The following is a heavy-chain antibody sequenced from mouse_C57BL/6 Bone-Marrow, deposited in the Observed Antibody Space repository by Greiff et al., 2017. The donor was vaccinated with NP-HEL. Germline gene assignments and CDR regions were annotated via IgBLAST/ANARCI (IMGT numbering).Heavy chain of an antibody. CDR1: GYSITSGYY. D-gene: IGHD2-5*01. V-gene: IGHV3-6*01. J-gene: IGHJ1*03. CDR2: ISYDGSN. CDR3: ARGYYSNYWYFDV. Sequence: VQLKESGPGLVKPSQSLSLTCSVTGYSITSGYYWNWIRQFPGNILEWMGYISYDGSNNYNPSLKNRISITRDTSKNQFFLKLNSVTTEDTATYYCARGYYSNYWYFDVWGTGTTVTVSS.